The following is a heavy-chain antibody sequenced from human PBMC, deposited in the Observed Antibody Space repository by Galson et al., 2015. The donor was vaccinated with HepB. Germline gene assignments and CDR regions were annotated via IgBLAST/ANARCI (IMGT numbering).Heavy chain of an antibody. CDR3: ARALHCGLDY. Sequence: SLRLSCAASRFTFSTSWMTWVRQAPGEGLEWVANIKQDGREQYYVDSVKGRFTLSRDNAKNSLYLQMNSLRAEDTAVYYCARALHCGLDYWGQGTLVTVSS. J-gene: IGHJ4*02. CDR1: RFTFSTSW. D-gene: IGHD2-21*01. CDR2: IKQDGREQ. V-gene: IGHV3-7*03.